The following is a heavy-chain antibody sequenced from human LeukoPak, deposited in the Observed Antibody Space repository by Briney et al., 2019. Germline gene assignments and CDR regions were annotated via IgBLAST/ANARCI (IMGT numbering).Heavy chain of an antibody. Sequence: GGSLRLSCAASGFTFSSYAMSWVREAPARGLEWVSSLRGNGDTFYADSVKGRFTISRDNPKNTLYLQMNSLRVEDTAVYFCAKRGVVIRVILVGFHKEAYYFDSWGREPWSPSPQ. CDR1: GFTFSSYA. CDR2: LRGNGDT. CDR3: AKRGVVIRVILVGFHKEAYYFDS. J-gene: IGHJ4*02. V-gene: IGHV3-23*01. D-gene: IGHD3-22*01.